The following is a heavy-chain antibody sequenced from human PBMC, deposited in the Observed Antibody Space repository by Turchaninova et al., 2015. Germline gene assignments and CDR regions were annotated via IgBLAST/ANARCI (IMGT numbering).Heavy chain of an antibody. Sequence: QVQLVQSGAEVKKPGASVKVSCKASGYSFTGSYMHWVRQAPGQGLEWMGRIDPKSGDTMYAQKFQGRVTMTRDTSINTAYMDLSRLRSDDTAFYYCARDSQVAGDSWGQGTLVTVSS. CDR2: IDPKSGDT. CDR3: ARDSQVAGDS. V-gene: IGHV1-2*06. D-gene: IGHD6-19*01. CDR1: GYSFTGSY. J-gene: IGHJ4*02.